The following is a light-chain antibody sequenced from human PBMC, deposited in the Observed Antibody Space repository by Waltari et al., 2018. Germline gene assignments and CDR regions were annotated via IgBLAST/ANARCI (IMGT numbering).Light chain of an antibody. V-gene: IGKV1-12*01. CDR1: QDISTS. CDR2: HSS. Sequence: EIHMTQSPSSVTASVGDSVSMSCRASQDISTSLAWYQQKSGKAPSLLIYHSSTLQSGVPSRFSGAGTGTDFTLTINSLHPEDFATYFCQQGDTSPPTFGPGTKVELK. CDR3: QQGDTSPPT. J-gene: IGKJ1*01.